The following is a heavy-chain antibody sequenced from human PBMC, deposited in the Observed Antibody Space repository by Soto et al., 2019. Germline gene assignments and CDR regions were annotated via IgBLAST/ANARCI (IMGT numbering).Heavy chain of an antibody. D-gene: IGHD3-16*01. Sequence: GGSLRLSCAASGFTFSSTWMHWVRQAPGKGLVWVSHSNSDGSSTTYADSVRGRFTISRDNAKNTVYLQMNSLRAEDTAVYYCATDGSYAQHVWGQGTTVTVTS. CDR2: SNSDGSST. CDR1: GFTFSSTW. V-gene: IGHV3-74*03. J-gene: IGHJ6*02. CDR3: ATDGSYAQHV.